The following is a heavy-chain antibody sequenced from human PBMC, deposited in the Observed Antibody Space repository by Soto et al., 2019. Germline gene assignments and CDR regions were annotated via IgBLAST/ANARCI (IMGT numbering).Heavy chain of an antibody. D-gene: IGHD3-16*01. V-gene: IGHV1-18*01. J-gene: IGHJ5*02. CDR2: ISAYSGDT. Sequence: QVQLVQSGAEVKKPGASVKVSCKASGYTFSRYGITWVRQAPGQGLEWMGWISAYSGDTKYAQKVQGRVTITTDTSTNTAYMEVRSLRSDDTAVYYCARASVPYVQWCDPWGQGTLVTVSS. CDR1: GYTFSRYG. CDR3: ARASVPYVQWCDP.